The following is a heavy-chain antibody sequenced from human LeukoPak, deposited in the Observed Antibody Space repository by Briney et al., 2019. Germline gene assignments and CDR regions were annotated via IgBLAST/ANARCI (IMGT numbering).Heavy chain of an antibody. Sequence: SVKVSCKASGGTFSSYAISWVRQAPGQGLEWMGRIIPILGIANYAQKFQGRVTITADKSTSTAYMELSSLRSEDTAVYYCARSASRKTYYFDYWGQGTLVTVSS. CDR2: IIPILGIA. D-gene: IGHD2-15*01. CDR1: GGTFSSYA. J-gene: IGHJ4*02. CDR3: ARSASRKTYYFDY. V-gene: IGHV1-69*04.